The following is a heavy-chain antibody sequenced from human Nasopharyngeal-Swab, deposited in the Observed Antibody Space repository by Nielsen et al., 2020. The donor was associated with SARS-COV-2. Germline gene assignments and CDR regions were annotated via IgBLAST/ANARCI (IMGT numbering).Heavy chain of an antibody. CDR3: VRDLPGSYSFDI. D-gene: IGHD1-26*01. CDR1: GFTFRNYW. Sequence: GGSLRLSCVASGFTFRNYWMHWVRQVPGKGLEYVSTINDYGNTIHYADSVRGRFTISRDISKSTLYLQMSSLSSEDTAVYYCVRDLPGSYSFDIWGQGTMVTVSS. J-gene: IGHJ3*02. CDR2: INDYGNTI. V-gene: IGHV3-64D*08.